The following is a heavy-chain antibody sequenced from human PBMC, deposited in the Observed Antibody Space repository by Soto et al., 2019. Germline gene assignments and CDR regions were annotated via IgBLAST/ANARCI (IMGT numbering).Heavy chain of an antibody. CDR2: IYYSGST. J-gene: IGHJ5*02. V-gene: IGHV4-39*07. CDR3: AREGYYYDSSGYYYQGWFDP. Sequence: SETLSLTCTVSGGSISSSSYYWGWIRQPPGKGLEWIGSIYYSGSTYYNPSLKSRVTISVDTSKNQFSLKLSSVTAADTAVYYCAREGYYYDSSGYYYQGWFDPWGQGTLVTVSS. CDR1: GGSISSSSYY. D-gene: IGHD3-22*01.